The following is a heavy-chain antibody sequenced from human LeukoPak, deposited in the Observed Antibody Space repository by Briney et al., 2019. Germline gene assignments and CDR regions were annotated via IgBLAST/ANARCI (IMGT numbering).Heavy chain of an antibody. CDR1: GLTFSSYW. CDR3: ARDVS. V-gene: IGHV3-7*01. J-gene: IGHJ5*02. D-gene: IGHD5/OR15-5a*01. CDR2: IKQDGSEK. Sequence: GGSLRLSCAASGLTFSSYWMSWFRKPPGKGLEWVANIKQDGSEKYYVDSVKGRFTISRDNAKNSLYLQMNSLRAEDTAVYYCARDVSWGQGTLVTVSS.